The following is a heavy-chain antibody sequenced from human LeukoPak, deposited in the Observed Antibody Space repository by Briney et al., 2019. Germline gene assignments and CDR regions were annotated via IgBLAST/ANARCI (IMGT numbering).Heavy chain of an antibody. D-gene: IGHD6-13*01. V-gene: IGHV4-31*03. CDR3: ARGEYSSSWYP. J-gene: IGHJ5*02. CDR2: IYYSGST. Sequence: PSATLSLTCTVSGGSISSGGYYWSWIRQHPGKGLEWIGYIYYSGSTYYNPSLKSRVTISVDTSKNQFSLKLSSVTAADTAVYYCARGEYSSSWYPWGQGTLVTVSS. CDR1: GGSISSGGYY.